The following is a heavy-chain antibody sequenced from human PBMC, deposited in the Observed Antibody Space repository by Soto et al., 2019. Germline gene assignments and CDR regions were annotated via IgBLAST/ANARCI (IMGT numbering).Heavy chain of an antibody. V-gene: IGHV5-51*01. CDR3: ARHNGAVAATY. Sequence: GESMKISSKASGYSFTSYWIGCVIQIPGKGLEWMGVIYPGDSDTRYSPSFQGQVTISADKSISTAYLQWSSLKASDTAVYFCARHNGAVAATYWGQGTLVTGSS. D-gene: IGHD6-19*01. J-gene: IGHJ4*02. CDR1: GYSFTSYW. CDR2: IYPGDSDT.